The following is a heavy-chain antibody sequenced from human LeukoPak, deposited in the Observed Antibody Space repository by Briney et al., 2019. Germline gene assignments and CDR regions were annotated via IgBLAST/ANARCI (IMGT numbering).Heavy chain of an antibody. J-gene: IGHJ5*02. CDR2: IYTSGST. V-gene: IGHV4-4*07. CDR1: GGSISSYY. D-gene: IGHD1-1*01. Sequence: PSETLSLTCTVSGGSISSYYWSWIRQPAGKGLEWIGRIYTSGSTNYNPSLKSRVTISVDKSKNQFSLKLNSVTAADTAVYYCARDPRGGTSRDNWFDPWGQGTLVTVSS. CDR3: ARDPRGGTSRDNWFDP.